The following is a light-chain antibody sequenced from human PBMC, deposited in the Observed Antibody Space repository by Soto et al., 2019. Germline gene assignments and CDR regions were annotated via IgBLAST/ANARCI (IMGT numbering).Light chain of an antibody. V-gene: IGKV3-15*01. CDR1: QSVSNN. Sequence: EIVLTQSPGTLSLSPGERATLSCRASQSVSNNYLAWYQQKPGQAHRLLIHGAYTRATSNPGRFSGSGSGAEFTLTIRSLQSEDFALYYCEQYYDWPPTFGQGTKVDIK. CDR3: EQYYDWPPT. CDR2: GAY. J-gene: IGKJ1*01.